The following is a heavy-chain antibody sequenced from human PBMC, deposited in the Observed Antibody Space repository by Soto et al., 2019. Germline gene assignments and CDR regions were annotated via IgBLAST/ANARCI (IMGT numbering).Heavy chain of an antibody. CDR2: LYLADSDT. CDR1: GSSFTNFW. J-gene: IGHJ4*02. Sequence: GESLKISCKASGSSFTNFWIGWVRQMPGRGLEWMAILYLADSDTRYSPSFEGQVTISVDKSITTAYLQWSSLKASDTAMYYCARQGYCSSTACYTVDYWGQGTLVTVSS. CDR3: ARQGYCSSTACYTVDY. D-gene: IGHD2-2*02. V-gene: IGHV5-51*01.